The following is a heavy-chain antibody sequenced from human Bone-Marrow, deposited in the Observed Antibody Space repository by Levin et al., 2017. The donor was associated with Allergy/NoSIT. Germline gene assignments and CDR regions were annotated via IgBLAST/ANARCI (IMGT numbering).Heavy chain of an antibody. Sequence: PSETLSLTCAVSGASIGDFYWSWIRQNPGRGLEWIGYISYNGNTIYNPSLKSRVSISRDTSKNHFSLNLRSVTAADTPVYFCSPAVLEPQRRNDAFDVWGQGTVVSVSS. V-gene: IGHV4-59*01. J-gene: IGHJ3*01. CDR2: ISYNGNT. D-gene: IGHD3-3*01. CDR3: SPAVLEPQRRNDAFDV. CDR1: GASIGDFY.